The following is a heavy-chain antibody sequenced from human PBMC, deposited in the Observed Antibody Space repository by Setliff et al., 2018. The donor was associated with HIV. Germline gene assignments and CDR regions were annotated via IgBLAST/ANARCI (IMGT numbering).Heavy chain of an antibody. D-gene: IGHD3-22*01. CDR2: ISGSSVFI. J-gene: IGHJ3*02. CDR3: ATGGTPEKYYYDSSGGEAFDI. CDR1: GFKFHNYG. V-gene: IGHV3-21*01. Sequence: PGGSLRLSCAASGFKFHNYGMNWVRQAPGKGPEWVSSISGSSVFIYYADSVKGRFTISRDNAKNSLYLQMNSLRAEDTAVYYCATGGTPEKYYYDSSGGEAFDIWGQGTMVTVSS.